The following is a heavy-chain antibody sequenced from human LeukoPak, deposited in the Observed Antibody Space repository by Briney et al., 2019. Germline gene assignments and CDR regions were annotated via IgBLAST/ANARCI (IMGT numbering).Heavy chain of an antibody. J-gene: IGHJ5*02. CDR1: GFTFCSYG. Sequence: GGSLRLSCAASGFTFCSYGVIWLGQAPGRGREWVLCISSSSSYIYYADSVKGRFTISRDNAKNSLYLHMNSVRAEDTAVYYCVRVPNWKYGWFDPWGQGTLVTVSS. CDR3: VRVPNWKYGWFDP. V-gene: IGHV3-21*01. CDR2: ISSSSSYI. D-gene: IGHD1-7*01.